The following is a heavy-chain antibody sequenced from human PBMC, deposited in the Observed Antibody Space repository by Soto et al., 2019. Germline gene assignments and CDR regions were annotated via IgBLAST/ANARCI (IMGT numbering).Heavy chain of an antibody. J-gene: IGHJ6*02. CDR1: GYTLSSYG. Sequence: ASGKVSWKASGYTLSSYGIYWGRQAPGQRVEWMGRISAYNGNTNYAQKLQGRVTMTTDTSTSTAYMELRSLRSDDTAVYYCARGAMYCSSTSCRNVPPIPYYGMDVWGQGTTVTVSS. V-gene: IGHV1-18*01. CDR3: ARGAMYCSSTSCRNVPPIPYYGMDV. D-gene: IGHD2-2*01. CDR2: ISAYNGNT.